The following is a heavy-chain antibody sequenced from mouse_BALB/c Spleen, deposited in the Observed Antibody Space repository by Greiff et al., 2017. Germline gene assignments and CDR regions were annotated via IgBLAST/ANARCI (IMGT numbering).Heavy chain of an antibody. J-gene: IGHJ4*01. D-gene: IGHD1-1*01. V-gene: IGHV2-6-7*01. CDR2: IWGDGST. Sequence: QVQLKQSGPGLVAPSQSLSITCTVSGFSLTGYGVNWVRQPPGKGLEWLGMIWGDGSTDYNSALKSRLSISKDNSKSQVFLKMNSLQTDDTARYYCARGGDYYYGSSYYYAMDYWGQGTSVTVSS. CDR1: GFSLTGYG. CDR3: ARGGDYYYGSSYYYAMDY.